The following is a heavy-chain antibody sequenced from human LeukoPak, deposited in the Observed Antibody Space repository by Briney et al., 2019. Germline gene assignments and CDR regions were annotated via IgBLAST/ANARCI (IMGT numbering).Heavy chain of an antibody. Sequence: PGGSLRLSCAASGFTFSSYWMSWVRQAPGKGLEWVSSISGSGITTYYADSVKGRFTISRDNSKNTLYLQMNSLRAEDTAVYYCVKDYSGYYDILTGIDYWGQGTLVTVSS. CDR1: GFTFSSYW. CDR3: VKDYSGYYDILTGIDY. D-gene: IGHD3-9*01. V-gene: IGHV3-23*01. J-gene: IGHJ4*02. CDR2: ISGSGITT.